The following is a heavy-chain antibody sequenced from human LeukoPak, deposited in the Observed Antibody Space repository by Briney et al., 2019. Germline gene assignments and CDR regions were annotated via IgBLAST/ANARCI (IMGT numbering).Heavy chain of an antibody. D-gene: IGHD3-10*01. V-gene: IGHV4-59*08. CDR2: IDYSGST. CDR1: GGSISSYY. J-gene: IGHJ4*02. CDR3: ARLPAGSGSLSYFDY. Sequence: TPSETLSLTCTVSGGSISSYYWSWIRQPPGKGLEWIGYIDYSGSTNYNPSLKSRVTISVDTSKNQFSLKLSSVTAADTAVYYCARLPAGSGSLSYFDYWGQGTLATVSS.